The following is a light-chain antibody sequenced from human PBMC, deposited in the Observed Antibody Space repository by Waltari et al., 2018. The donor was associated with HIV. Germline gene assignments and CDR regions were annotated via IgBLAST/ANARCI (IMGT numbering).Light chain of an antibody. Sequence: ETVMTQSPATLSVSPGEGATLSCRASQSVSSNVAWYQQKPGQAPRLLIYGASTRATGVLARFSGSGSGTEFTLTISSLQSEDFAVYYCQQYKNWWTFGQGTKVEIK. CDR3: QQYKNWWT. CDR1: QSVSSN. CDR2: GAS. V-gene: IGKV3-15*01. J-gene: IGKJ1*01.